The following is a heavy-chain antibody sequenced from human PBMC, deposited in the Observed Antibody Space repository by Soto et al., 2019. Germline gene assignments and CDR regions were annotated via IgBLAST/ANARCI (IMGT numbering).Heavy chain of an antibody. CDR3: ARYSSGWYFPDY. CDR1: GGTFSSYA. CDR2: IIPIFGTA. V-gene: IGHV1-69*13. Sequence: SVKVSCKASGGTFSSYAISWVRQAPGQGLEWMGGIIPIFGTANYAQKFQGRVTITADESTSTAYMELSSLRSEDTAVYYCARYSSGWYFPDYWGQGTLVTVSS. J-gene: IGHJ4*02. D-gene: IGHD6-19*01.